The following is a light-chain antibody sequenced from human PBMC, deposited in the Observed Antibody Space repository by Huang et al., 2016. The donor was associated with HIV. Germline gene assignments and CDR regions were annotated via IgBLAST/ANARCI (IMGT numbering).Light chain of an antibody. V-gene: IGKV4-1*01. CDR1: QSVLDNSNNKNC. J-gene: IGKJ2*01. CDR2: RAS. CDR3: HQYYNTPYT. Sequence: DIVMTQSPDSLAVSLGERATINCTSSQSVLDNSNNKNCLAWYQQKPGQPPKLLIYRASSRECGVPYRFSGSGSGTDFTLTISSLQAEDVAVYYCHQYYNTPYTFGQGTKLEIK.